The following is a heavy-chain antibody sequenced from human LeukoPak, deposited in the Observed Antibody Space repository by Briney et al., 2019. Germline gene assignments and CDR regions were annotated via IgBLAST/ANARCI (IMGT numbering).Heavy chain of an antibody. V-gene: IGHV1-58*02. D-gene: IGHD4-17*01. Sequence: GTSVKVSCKASGFSFTSSAMQWVRQARGQRLECIGWIVVGSGNTNYAQKFQERVTITRDMSTSTAYLVLSSLRSEDTAVYYCAADRDGDYVLDYWGQGTLVTVSS. CDR3: AADRDGDYVLDY. CDR2: IVVGSGNT. J-gene: IGHJ4*02. CDR1: GFSFTSSA.